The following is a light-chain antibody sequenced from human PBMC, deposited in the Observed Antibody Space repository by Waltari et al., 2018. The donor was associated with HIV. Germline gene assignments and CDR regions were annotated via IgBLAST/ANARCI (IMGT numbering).Light chain of an antibody. CDR2: GAS. CDR3: QQYVTTPIT. Sequence: EIVMTQSPATLSVFPGESATLSCRASQSVSSNLAWYQERPGQPPRPLIYGASTRVPGIPARFSGSGSGTDFTLTISSLQAEDVATYYCQQYVTTPITFGQGTRLEIK. CDR1: QSVSSN. J-gene: IGKJ5*01. V-gene: IGKV3-15*01.